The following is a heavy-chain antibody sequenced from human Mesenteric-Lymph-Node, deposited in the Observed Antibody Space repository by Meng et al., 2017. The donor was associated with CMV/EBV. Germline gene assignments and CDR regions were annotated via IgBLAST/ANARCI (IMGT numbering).Heavy chain of an antibody. CDR3: ARGALLRYSYGSRYYYYGMDV. J-gene: IGHJ6*02. CDR2: INHSGST. Sequence: GSLRLSCAVYGGSFSGYYWSWIRQPPGKGLEWIGEINHSGSTNYNPSLKSRVTISVDTSKNQFSLKLSFVTAADTAVYYCARGALLRYSYGSRYYYYGMDVWGQGTTVTVSS. D-gene: IGHD5-18*01. V-gene: IGHV4-34*01. CDR1: GGSFSGYY.